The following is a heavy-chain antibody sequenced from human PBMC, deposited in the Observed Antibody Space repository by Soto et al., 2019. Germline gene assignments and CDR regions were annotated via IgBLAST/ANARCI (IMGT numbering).Heavy chain of an antibody. D-gene: IGHD3-3*01. CDR3: ARNEGSEYDFWSGYRRYNWFDP. CDR2: IYYSGST. J-gene: IGHJ5*02. CDR1: GGSISSSSYY. V-gene: IGHV4-39*01. Sequence: QLQLQESGPGLVKPSETLSLTCTVSGGSISSSSYYWGWIRHPPGKGLEWIGRIYYSGSTYYNPSLKSRVTISVDTYKNQFSLKLSSVTAADTAVYYCARNEGSEYDFWSGYRRYNWFDPWGQGTLVTVSS.